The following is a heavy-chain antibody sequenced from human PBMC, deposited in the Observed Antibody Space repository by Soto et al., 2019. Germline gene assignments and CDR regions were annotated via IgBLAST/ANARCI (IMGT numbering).Heavy chain of an antibody. Sequence: SQTLSLTCAISGDSVSSNSAAWNWIRQSPSRGLEWLGRTYYRSKWYNDYAVSVKSRITINPDTSKNQFSLQLNSVTPEDTAVYYCAKMVVVPAAIPYGMDVWGQGTTVTVSS. CDR3: AKMVVVPAAIPYGMDV. CDR1: GDSVSSNSAA. CDR2: TYYRSKWYN. D-gene: IGHD2-2*01. J-gene: IGHJ6*02. V-gene: IGHV6-1*01.